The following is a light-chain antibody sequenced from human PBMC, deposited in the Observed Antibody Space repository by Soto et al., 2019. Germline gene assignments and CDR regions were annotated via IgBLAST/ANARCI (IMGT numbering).Light chain of an antibody. CDR3: QQYGSSPWT. J-gene: IGKJ1*01. Sequence: EIVLTQSPGTLSLSPGERATLSCRASQSVRSSYLAWYQQKPGLAPRLLIYGASSRATGIPDRFSGSGSGTDFTLTISRLEPEDFVVYYCQQYGSSPWTFGQGTKVEIK. V-gene: IGKV3-20*01. CDR2: GAS. CDR1: QSVRSSY.